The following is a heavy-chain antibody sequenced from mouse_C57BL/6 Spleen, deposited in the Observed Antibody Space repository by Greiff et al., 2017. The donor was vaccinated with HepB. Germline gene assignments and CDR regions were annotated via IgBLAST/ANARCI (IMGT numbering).Heavy chain of an antibody. CDR2: IDPSDSET. CDR3: ARSLGEGSWFAY. D-gene: IGHD4-1*01. Sequence: VQLQQPGAELVRPGSSVKLSCKASGYTFTSYWMHWVKQRPIQGLEWIGNIDPSDSETHYNQKFKDKATLTVDKSSSTAYMQLSSLTSEDSAVYYCARSLGEGSWFAYWGQGTLVTVSA. V-gene: IGHV1-52*01. J-gene: IGHJ3*01. CDR1: GYTFTSYW.